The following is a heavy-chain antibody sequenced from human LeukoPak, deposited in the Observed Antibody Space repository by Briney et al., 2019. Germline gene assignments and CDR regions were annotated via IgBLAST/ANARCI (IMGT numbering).Heavy chain of an antibody. J-gene: IGHJ4*02. CDR3: ARDLTDHYGDYADY. CDR1: GFTFSSYG. CDR2: IRYDGSNK. D-gene: IGHD4-17*01. Sequence: GGSLRLSCAASGFTFSSYGMHWVRQAPGKGLEWVAVIRYDGSNKYYADSVKGRFTISRDNSKNTLYLQMNSLRAEDTAVYYCARDLTDHYGDYADYWGQGTLVTVSS. V-gene: IGHV3-33*01.